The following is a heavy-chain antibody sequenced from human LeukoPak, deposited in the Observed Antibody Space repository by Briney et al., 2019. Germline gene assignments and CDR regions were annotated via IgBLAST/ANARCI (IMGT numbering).Heavy chain of an antibody. CDR3: ARVSMYYDILTGRPDYFDY. CDR2: IYHSGIT. D-gene: IGHD3-9*01. Sequence: SETLSLTCTVSGYSIRSGFYWGWIRQPPGKGLEWIGNIYHSGITYYTPSLKSRVTISVDTSKNQIYLKLSSVTAADTAVYYCARVSMYYDILTGRPDYFDYWGQGTLVTVSS. V-gene: IGHV4-38-2*02. CDR1: GYSIRSGFY. J-gene: IGHJ4*02.